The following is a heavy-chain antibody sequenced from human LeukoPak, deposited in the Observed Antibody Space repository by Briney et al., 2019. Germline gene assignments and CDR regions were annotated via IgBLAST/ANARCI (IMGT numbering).Heavy chain of an antibody. D-gene: IGHD1/OR15-1a*01. CDR1: GFTFTDHY. V-gene: IGHV1-2*02. CDR2: INGNSGGT. CDR3: ARENIEQWPAFDY. J-gene: IGHJ4*02. Sequence: EASVKVSRKTSGFTFTDHYMHWVRQAPGQGPEWMGWINGNSGGTKYAQKFEGRVTMTSDTSTSTVQMDLGTLRSDDTAVYYCARENIEQWPAFDYWGQGTPVTVSS.